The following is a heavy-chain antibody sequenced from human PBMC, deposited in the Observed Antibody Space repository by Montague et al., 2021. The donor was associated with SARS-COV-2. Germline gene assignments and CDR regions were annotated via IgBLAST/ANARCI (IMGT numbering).Heavy chain of an antibody. D-gene: IGHD1-1*01. CDR1: GDSISSSSYN. Sequence: SETLSLICTVSGDSISSSSYNWGWIRQPPGKGLEWIGSVHYSGRPYYNPSLKSRVTIYVDTSKNQLSLKLSSVTAADTAVYYCTRHVHMTWPEPSPGFDYWGQGTLATVSS. CDR2: VHYSGRP. V-gene: IGHV4-39*01. CDR3: TRHVHMTWPEPSPGFDY. J-gene: IGHJ4*01.